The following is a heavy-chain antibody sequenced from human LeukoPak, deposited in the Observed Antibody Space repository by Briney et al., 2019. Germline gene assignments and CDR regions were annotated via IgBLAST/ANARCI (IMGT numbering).Heavy chain of an antibody. Sequence: GGSLRLSCAASGFTFSSYSMNWVRQAPWKGLEWVSSISSSSSCIYYADSVKGRFTISRDNAKNSLYLQMNSLRAEDTAVYYCARDLTYGDFDYWGQGTLVTVSS. J-gene: IGHJ4*02. D-gene: IGHD4-17*01. CDR1: GFTFSSYS. CDR2: ISSSSSCI. CDR3: ARDLTYGDFDY. V-gene: IGHV3-21*01.